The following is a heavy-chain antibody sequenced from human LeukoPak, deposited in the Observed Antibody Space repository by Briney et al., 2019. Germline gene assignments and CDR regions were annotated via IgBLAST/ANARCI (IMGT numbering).Heavy chain of an antibody. CDR2: IYYSGST. Sequence: SQTLSLTCTVSGGSISSGDYYWSWIRQPPGKGLEWIGYIYYSGSTYYNPSLKSRVTISVDTSQNQFSLKLSSVTAADTAVFYCARTVAGKLVFGYWGQGTLVTVSS. V-gene: IGHV4-30-4*08. CDR3: ARTVAGKLVFGY. CDR1: GGSISSGDYY. J-gene: IGHJ4*02. D-gene: IGHD6-19*01.